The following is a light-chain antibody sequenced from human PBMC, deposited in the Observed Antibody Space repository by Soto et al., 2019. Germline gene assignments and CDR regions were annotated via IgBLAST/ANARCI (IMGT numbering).Light chain of an antibody. CDR3: QQYNGYPWT. V-gene: IGKV1-5*01. CDR1: QSITSW. CDR2: DAS. J-gene: IGKJ1*01. Sequence: DIQMTQSPSTLSASVGVRVTITCRASQSITSWLAWYQQKPGKAPKLLMYDASSLHSGVPSRLSGSGSGTEFTLTISSLQPDDFATYYCQQYNGYPWTFGQGTKVEIK.